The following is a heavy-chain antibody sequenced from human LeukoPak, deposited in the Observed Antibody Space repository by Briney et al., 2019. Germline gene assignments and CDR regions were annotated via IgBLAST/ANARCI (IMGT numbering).Heavy chain of an antibody. V-gene: IGHV3-48*03. D-gene: IGHD3-10*02. Sequence: GSLRLSCAASGFTFRSYEMNWVRQAPGEGLEWVSYISISGSTIYYADSVKGRFPITRDNAKNSLYLQMNSLRAEDTAVYYCAELGITMIGGVWGKGTTVTVSS. J-gene: IGHJ6*04. CDR3: AELGITMIGGV. CDR2: ISISGSTI. CDR1: GFTFRSYE.